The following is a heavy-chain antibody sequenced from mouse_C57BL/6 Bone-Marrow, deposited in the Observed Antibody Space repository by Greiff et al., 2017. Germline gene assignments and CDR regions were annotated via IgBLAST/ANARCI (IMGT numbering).Heavy chain of an antibody. Sequence: QVQLQQPGAELVKPGASVKLSCKASGYTFTSYWMHWVKQRPGQGLEWIGMIHPNSGSTNYNEKFKSKATLTVDKSSSTAYMQLSSLTSEDSAVYYCARFTTGYCDDWGQGTTLTVSS. CDR2: IHPNSGST. CDR3: ARFTTGYCDD. J-gene: IGHJ2*01. V-gene: IGHV1-64*01. CDR1: GYTFTSYW. D-gene: IGHD1-1*01.